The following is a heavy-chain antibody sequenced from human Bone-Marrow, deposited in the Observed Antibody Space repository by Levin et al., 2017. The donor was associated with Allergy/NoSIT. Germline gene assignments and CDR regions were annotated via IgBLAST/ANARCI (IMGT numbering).Heavy chain of an antibody. J-gene: IGHJ6*03. CDR3: AKLIRVGYYYYYMDV. Sequence: GESLKISCAASGFTFSSYAMSWVRQAPGKGLEWVSAISGSGGSTYYADSVKGRFTISRDNSKNTLYLQMNSLRAEDTAVYYCAKLIRVGYYYYYMDVWGKGTTVTVSS. CDR1: GFTFSSYA. V-gene: IGHV3-23*01. CDR2: ISGSGGST.